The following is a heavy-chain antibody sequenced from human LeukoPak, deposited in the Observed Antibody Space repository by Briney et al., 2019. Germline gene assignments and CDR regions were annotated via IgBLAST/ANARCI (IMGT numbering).Heavy chain of an antibody. CDR2: ISSSSSYI. D-gene: IGHD3-10*01. CDR1: GFTFSSYS. CDR3: ARVHYGLGSYPRSAAYYYYYGMDV. Sequence: GGSLRLSCAASGFTFSSYSMNWVRQAPGKGLEWVSSISSSSSYIYYADSVKGRFTISRDNAKNSLYLQMNSLRAEDTAVYYCARVHYGLGSYPRSAAYYYYYGMDVWGKGTTVTVSS. J-gene: IGHJ6*04. V-gene: IGHV3-21*01.